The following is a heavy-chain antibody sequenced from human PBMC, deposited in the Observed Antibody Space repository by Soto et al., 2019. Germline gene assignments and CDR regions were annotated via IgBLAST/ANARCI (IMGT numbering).Heavy chain of an antibody. Sequence: GGSLRLSCTTSGFTSSNFLMSWVRQSPGRGLEWVANIRQDGSDQFYVDSVKGRFTISRDNPEESVYLQMNSLRVEDTAVYFCALYYDYSSGYYTGISYWGQGTPVTVSS. J-gene: IGHJ4*02. V-gene: IGHV3-7*03. CDR3: ALYYDYSSGYYTGISY. CDR1: GFTSSNFL. D-gene: IGHD3-3*01. CDR2: IRQDGSDQ.